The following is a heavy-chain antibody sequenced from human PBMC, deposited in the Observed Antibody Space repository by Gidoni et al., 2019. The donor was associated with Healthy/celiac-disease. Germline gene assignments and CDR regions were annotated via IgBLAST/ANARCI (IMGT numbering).Heavy chain of an antibody. J-gene: IGHJ3*02. Sequence: QVQLVESGGGVVQPGRSLRLSCAASGFTFSSYAMHWVRQAPGKGLEWVAVISYDGSNKYYADSVKGRFTISRDNSKNTLYLQMNSLRAEDTAVYYCARENWNYAADAFDIWGQGTMVTVSS. D-gene: IGHD1-7*01. CDR2: ISYDGSNK. CDR3: ARENWNYAADAFDI. V-gene: IGHV3-30-3*01. CDR1: GFTFSSYA.